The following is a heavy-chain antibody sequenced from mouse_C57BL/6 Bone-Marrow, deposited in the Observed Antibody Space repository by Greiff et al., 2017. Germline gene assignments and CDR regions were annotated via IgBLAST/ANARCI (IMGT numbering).Heavy chain of an antibody. Sequence: QVQLQQSGAELVKPGASVKLSCKASGYTFTSYWMNWVKQRPGQGLEWIGMIHPNSGSTNYNEKFKSKAKLTVDKSSSTAYMQLSSLTSEDSAVYYCARYYGPFDFWGTGTTVTVSS. J-gene: IGHJ1*03. CDR2: IHPNSGST. CDR3: ARYYGPFDF. CDR1: GYTFTSYW. D-gene: IGHD1-1*01. V-gene: IGHV1-64*01.